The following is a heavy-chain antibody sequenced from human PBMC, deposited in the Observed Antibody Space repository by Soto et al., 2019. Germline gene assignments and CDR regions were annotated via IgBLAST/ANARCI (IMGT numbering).Heavy chain of an antibody. V-gene: IGHV2-5*02. Sequence: QITLKESGPTLVKPTQPLTLTCTFSGFSLTTDRVGVGWIRQPPGEALEWLAVIYWDDSKTYRPSLESRLTITKDTSKNQVALTMTNMGSLDTATYYCAHAYGGRSLYWGQGTRVTVSS. J-gene: IGHJ4*02. D-gene: IGHD1-26*01. CDR3: AHAYGGRSLY. CDR1: GFSLTTDRVG. CDR2: IYWDDSK.